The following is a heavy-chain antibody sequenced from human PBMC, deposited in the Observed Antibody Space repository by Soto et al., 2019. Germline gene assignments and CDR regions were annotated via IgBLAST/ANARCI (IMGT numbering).Heavy chain of an antibody. V-gene: IGHV1-8*01. J-gene: IGHJ5*02. CDR1: GYTFTTYD. CDR3: VRGGFLSHDHVIIAPATLGFDP. Sequence: QVQLMQSGAEVKKPGASVKVSCKASGYTFTTYDINWVRQAPGQGLEWMGWMNPNRTNTGYAEKFQGRVTMTRDTSISTAYMELSGLRYDDTAVYYCVRGGFLSHDHVIIAPATLGFDPWGQGTLVTVSS. D-gene: IGHD2-2*01. CDR2: MNPNRTNT.